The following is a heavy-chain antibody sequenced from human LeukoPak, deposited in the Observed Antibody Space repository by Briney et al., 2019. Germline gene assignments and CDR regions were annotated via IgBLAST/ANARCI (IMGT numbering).Heavy chain of an antibody. V-gene: IGHV3-23*01. CDR1: GFTFSSYA. Sequence: GGSLRLSCAASGFTFSSYAMSWVRQAPGKGLEWVSASSGSGGSTYYADSVKGRFTISRDNSKNTLYLQMNSLRAEDTAVYYCAKDRYSGSYSSDYWGQGTLVTVSS. J-gene: IGHJ4*02. CDR2: SSGSGGST. D-gene: IGHD1-26*01. CDR3: AKDRYSGSYSSDY.